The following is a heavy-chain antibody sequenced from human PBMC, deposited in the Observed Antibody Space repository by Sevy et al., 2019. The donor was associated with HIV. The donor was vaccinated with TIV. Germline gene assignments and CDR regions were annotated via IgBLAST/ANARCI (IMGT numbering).Heavy chain of an antibody. D-gene: IGHD3-16*01. J-gene: IGHJ4*02. CDR2: IKQDGSKK. CDR3: ERLKLHYDPYYFDL. V-gene: IGHV3-7*01. CDR1: GFTFSDSW. Sequence: GGSLRLSCAASGFTFSDSWMSWVRQAPEKGLEWVANIKQDGSKKYYVDSVKGRFIVSRDNAKKSLYLEMSSLRAEDTAVYYCERLKLHYDPYYFDLWGQRTLVTVSS.